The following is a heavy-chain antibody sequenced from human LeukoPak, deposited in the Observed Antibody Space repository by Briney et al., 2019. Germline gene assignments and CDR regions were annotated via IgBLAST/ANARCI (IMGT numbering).Heavy chain of an antibody. CDR2: IYYSGST. Sequence: SETLSLTCTVSGGSISSSSYYWGWIRQPPGKVLEWIGSIYYSGSTYYNPSLKSRVTISVDTSKNQFSLKLSSVTAADTAVYYCARDYDSKGDAFDIWGQGTMVTVSS. D-gene: IGHD3-22*01. CDR3: ARDYDSKGDAFDI. J-gene: IGHJ3*02. CDR1: GGSISSSSYY. V-gene: IGHV4-39*07.